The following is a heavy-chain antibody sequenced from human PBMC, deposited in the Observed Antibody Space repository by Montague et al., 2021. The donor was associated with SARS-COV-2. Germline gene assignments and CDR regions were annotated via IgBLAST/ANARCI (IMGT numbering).Heavy chain of an antibody. CDR2: IFQSGGI. D-gene: IGHD3-9*01. V-gene: IGHV4-39*01. CDR3: ARSPTYYHILTGYFNGPNWFDP. J-gene: IGHJ5*02. Sequence: SETLSLTCTVSGGSIGGTNYYWDWIRQSPGKGLEWIGNIFQSGGISYNPSLKSRVTISVDTSSNQFSLRPSSVTAADAAVYYCARSPTYYHILTGYFNGPNWFDPWGQGTLVTVSS. CDR1: GGSIGGTNYY.